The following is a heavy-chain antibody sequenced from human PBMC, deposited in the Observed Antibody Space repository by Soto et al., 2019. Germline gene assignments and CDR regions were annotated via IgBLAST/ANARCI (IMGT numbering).Heavy chain of an antibody. Sequence: ASVKVSCKASGYTFTSYGISWVSQAPGQRLEWMGWINAGNGNTKYPQKFQGRVTITRDTSASTAYMELSSLRSEDTAVYYCARDRSSSWYPYYYGMDVWGQGTTVTVSS. J-gene: IGHJ6*02. V-gene: IGHV1-3*01. CDR1: GYTFTSYG. D-gene: IGHD6-13*01. CDR3: ARDRSSSWYPYYYGMDV. CDR2: INAGNGNT.